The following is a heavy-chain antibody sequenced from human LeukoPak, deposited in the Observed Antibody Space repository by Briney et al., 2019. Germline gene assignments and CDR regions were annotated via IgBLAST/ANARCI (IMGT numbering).Heavy chain of an antibody. CDR1: GYTFTGYY. D-gene: IGHD3-10*01. CDR2: INPNSGGT. V-gene: IGHV1-2*02. Sequence: ASVKVSCKASGYTFTGYYMHWVRLAPGEGLEWMGWINPNSGGTNYAQKFQGRVTMTRDTSISTAYMELSRLRSDDTAVYYCARGHGSGSYRPFDYWGQGTLVTVSS. J-gene: IGHJ4*02. CDR3: ARGHGSGSYRPFDY.